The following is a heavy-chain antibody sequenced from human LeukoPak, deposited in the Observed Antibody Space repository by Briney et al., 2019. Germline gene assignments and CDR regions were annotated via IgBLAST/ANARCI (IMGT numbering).Heavy chain of an antibody. D-gene: IGHD4-17*01. CDR2: ISSIISYI. V-gene: IGHV3-21*01. Sequence: SISSIISYIYYADSLNRRFTISREKEKNSVYMQMNSLRADDTAVYYCARDSHNYGDYSFDYWGQGTLVTVSS. J-gene: IGHJ4*02. CDR3: ARDSHNYGDYSFDY.